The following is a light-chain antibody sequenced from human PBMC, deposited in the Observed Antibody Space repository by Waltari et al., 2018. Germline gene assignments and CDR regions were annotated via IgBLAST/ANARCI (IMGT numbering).Light chain of an antibody. CDR2: KAS. Sequence: DVRLTQSPSTLSPSVGDRVSTNCRANQEISGWVAWYPQKPGQAPKLLIYKASTLQNGVPSRFSGSGSGTEFTLTITNLQPDDFATYYCQQYNDYFPFGGGTTVEI. CDR1: QEISGW. J-gene: IGKJ4*01. V-gene: IGKV1-5*03. CDR3: QQYNDYFP.